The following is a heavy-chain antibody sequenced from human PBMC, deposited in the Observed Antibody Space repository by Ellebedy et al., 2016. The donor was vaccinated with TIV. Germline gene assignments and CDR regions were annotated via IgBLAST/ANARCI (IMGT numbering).Heavy chain of an antibody. V-gene: IGHV3-23*01. CDR2: ISGSGSST. CDR1: GFTFSSYA. J-gene: IGHJ6*02. CDR3: AKDLYYDILTSYGMDV. Sequence: GGSLRLXXAASGFTFSSYAMSWVRQAPGKGLEWVSAISGSGSSTYYADSVKGRFTISRDNSKNTLYLQMNSLRAEDTAVYYCAKDLYYDILTSYGMDVWGQGTTVTVSS. D-gene: IGHD3-9*01.